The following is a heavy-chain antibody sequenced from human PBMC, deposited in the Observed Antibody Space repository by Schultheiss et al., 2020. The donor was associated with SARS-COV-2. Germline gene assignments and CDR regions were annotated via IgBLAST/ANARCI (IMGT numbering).Heavy chain of an antibody. V-gene: IGHV3-11*05. CDR2: ISSSSSYI. J-gene: IGHJ6*02. D-gene: IGHD6-6*01. CDR3: ARDSGGYSSSSGNNNYYGLDV. CDR1: GFSFSDHY. Sequence: GGSLRLSCGASGFSFSDHYMTWIRQTPGKGLEWVSSISSSSSYIYYADSVKGRFTISRDNAKNSLYLQMSSLRAEDTAVYYCARDSGGYSSSSGNNNYYGLDVWGQGTTVTVSS.